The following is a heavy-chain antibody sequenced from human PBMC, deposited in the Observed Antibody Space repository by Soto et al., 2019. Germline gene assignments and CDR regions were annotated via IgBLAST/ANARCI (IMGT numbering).Heavy chain of an antibody. CDR2: IYDIGSA. CDR1: GESISSGGYY. CDR3: ARASSSSSAIDY. V-gene: IGHV4-31*03. D-gene: IGHD6-6*01. J-gene: IGHJ4*02. Sequence: QVQLQESGPGLVKPSQTLSLTCTVSGESISSGGYYWSWIRQHPGKGLEWIGYIYDIGSAYYNPSLKRRVRISMEHSKNPFAMGLSLVAAADTAVYYCARASSSSSAIDYWGQGTLITVSS.